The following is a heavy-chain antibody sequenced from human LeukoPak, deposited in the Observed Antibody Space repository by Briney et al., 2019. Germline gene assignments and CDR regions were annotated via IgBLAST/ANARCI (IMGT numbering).Heavy chain of an antibody. CDR2: ISWNSGSI. Sequence: QAGGSLRLSCAASGFTFDDYAMHWVRQAPGKGLEWVSGISWNSGSIGYADSVKGRFTISRDNAKNSLYLQMTSLRAEDTAVYYCARHRTASDYWGQGTLVTVSS. CDR3: ARHRTASDY. D-gene: IGHD4-17*01. CDR1: GFTFDDYA. J-gene: IGHJ4*02. V-gene: IGHV3-9*01.